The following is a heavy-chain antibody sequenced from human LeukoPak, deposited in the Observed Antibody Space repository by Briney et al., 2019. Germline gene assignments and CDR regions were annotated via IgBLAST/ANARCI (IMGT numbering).Heavy chain of an antibody. Sequence: ASVKVSCKASGGTFSSYAISWVRQAPGQGLEWMGGIIPIFGTANYAQKFQGRVTITADESTSTAYMELSSLRSEDTAVYYCASLYGIAVAGGFDYWGQGTLVTVSS. V-gene: IGHV1-69*13. CDR3: ASLYGIAVAGGFDY. D-gene: IGHD6-13*01. J-gene: IGHJ4*02. CDR1: GGTFSSYA. CDR2: IIPIFGTA.